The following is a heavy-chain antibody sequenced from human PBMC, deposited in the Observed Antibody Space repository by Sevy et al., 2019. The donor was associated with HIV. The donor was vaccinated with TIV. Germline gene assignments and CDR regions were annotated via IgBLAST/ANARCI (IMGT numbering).Heavy chain of an antibody. CDR1: GGSITSLY. CDR3: AGENAWGRGYS. J-gene: IGHJ4*02. V-gene: IGHV4-59*08. CDR2: IYYNGHI. D-gene: IGHD1-26*01. Sequence: SETLSLTCTVSGGSITSLYWNWIRQPPGKGLEWIANIYYNGHINYNPSLTSRVTLSLDTSKNQFSRRLSSVTAADAAMYYCAGENAWGRGYSWGQGTLVTVSS.